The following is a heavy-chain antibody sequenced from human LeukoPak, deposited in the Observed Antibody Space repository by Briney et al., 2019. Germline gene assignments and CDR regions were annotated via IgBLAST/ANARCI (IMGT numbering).Heavy chain of an antibody. CDR1: GGSFSGYY. Sequence: SETLSLTCAVYGGSFSGYYWSWIRQPPGKGLEWIGEINHSGSTNYNPSLKSRVTISVDTSKNQFSLKLSSVTAADTAVYYCASSTDYDSSGYYPYWGQGTLVTVSS. CDR3: ASSTDYDSSGYYPY. V-gene: IGHV4-34*01. D-gene: IGHD3-22*01. CDR2: INHSGST. J-gene: IGHJ4*02.